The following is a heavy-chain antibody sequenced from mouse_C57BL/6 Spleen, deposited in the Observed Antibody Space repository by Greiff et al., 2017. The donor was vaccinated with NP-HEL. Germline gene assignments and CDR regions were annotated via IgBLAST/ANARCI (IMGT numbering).Heavy chain of an antibody. V-gene: IGHV1-69*01. CDR1: GYTFTSYW. CDR2: IDPSDSDT. J-gene: IGHJ4*01. Sequence: QQSCKASGYTFTSYWMHWVKQRPGQGLEWIGEIDPSDSDTNYNQKFKGKSTLTVDKSSSTAYMQLSSLTSEDSAVYYCARSDYGSSYAMDYWGQGTSVTVSS. CDR3: ARSDYGSSYAMDY. D-gene: IGHD1-1*01.